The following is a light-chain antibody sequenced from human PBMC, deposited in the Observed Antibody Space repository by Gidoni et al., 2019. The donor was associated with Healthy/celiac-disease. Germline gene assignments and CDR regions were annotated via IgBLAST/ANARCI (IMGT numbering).Light chain of an antibody. CDR2: AVS. CDR1: SSDVGGYNY. J-gene: IGLJ3*02. V-gene: IGLV2-8*01. CDR3: SSYAGSTGV. Sequence: QSALTQPPSASGSPGQSVTISCTGTSSDVGGYNYVSWYQQHPGKAPKLMIYAVSKRPSGVPDRFSGSKSGNMASLTVSGLQAEDEADYYCSSYAGSTGVFGGGTKLTVL.